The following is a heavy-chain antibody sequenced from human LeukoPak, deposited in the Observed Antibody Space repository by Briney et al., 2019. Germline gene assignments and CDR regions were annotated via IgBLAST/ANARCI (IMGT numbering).Heavy chain of an antibody. J-gene: IGHJ4*02. CDR1: GFNFIDYS. D-gene: IGHD3-10*02. CDR3: ARDYVTMAPDY. V-gene: IGHV3-21*01. Sequence: GGSLRLSCAASGFNFIDYSMNWVRQAPGKGLEWLSYIGPGPSHTYYADSVRGRFVISRDDAKSSLYLQMSSLRAEDTAVYYCARDYVTMAPDYGGLGTLVTVSS. CDR2: IGPGPSHT.